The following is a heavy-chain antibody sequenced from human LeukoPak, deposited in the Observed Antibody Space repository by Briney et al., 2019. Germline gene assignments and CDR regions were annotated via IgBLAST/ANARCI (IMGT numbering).Heavy chain of an antibody. V-gene: IGHV4-38-2*02. CDR1: GYSISSGYY. CDR2: IYHSGST. J-gene: IGHJ5*02. CDR3: ARVPVRIVGYSSPGELYNWFDP. Sequence: PSETLSLTCTVSGYSISSGYYWGWIRQPPGKGLEWIGSIYHSGSTYYNPSLKSRVTISVDTSKNQFSLKLSSVTAADTAVYYCARVPVRIVGYSSPGELYNWFDPRGQGTLVTVSS. D-gene: IGHD6-13*01.